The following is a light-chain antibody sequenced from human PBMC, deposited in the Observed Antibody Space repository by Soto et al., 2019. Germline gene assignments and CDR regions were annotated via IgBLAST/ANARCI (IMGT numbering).Light chain of an antibody. CDR2: GAS. Sequence: EIQMTQSPPTLAASIGERVTITCRASQTISSSLAWYQQKAGQAPKLLIYGASSLESGVPSRFSGTGSGTEFTHTISRLQPDDFATYYCHQYKSYSPYTFGQGTKLEIK. CDR3: HQYKSYSPYT. J-gene: IGKJ2*01. V-gene: IGKV1-5*01. CDR1: QTISSS.